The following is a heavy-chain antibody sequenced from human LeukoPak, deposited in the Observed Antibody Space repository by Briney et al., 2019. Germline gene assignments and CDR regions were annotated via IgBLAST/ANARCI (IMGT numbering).Heavy chain of an antibody. J-gene: IGHJ4*02. CDR2: INHSGST. D-gene: IGHD5-12*01. Sequence: TSETLSLTCAVYGGSFSGYYWSWIRQPPGKGPEWIGEINHSGSTNYNPSLKSRVTISVDTSKNQFSLKLSSVTAADTAVYYCARGGWLRPFDYWGQGTLVTVSS. CDR1: GGSFSGYY. V-gene: IGHV4-34*01. CDR3: ARGGWLRPFDY.